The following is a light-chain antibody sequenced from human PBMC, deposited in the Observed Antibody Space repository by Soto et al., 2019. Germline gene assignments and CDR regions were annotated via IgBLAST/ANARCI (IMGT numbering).Light chain of an antibody. Sequence: EIVLTQSPGTLYLSPGESATLSSRASQSVSSGYLAWYQQKPGQAPRLLIYGTSARATGIPDRFSGSGSGTDFTLTISRLESEDFAVYCCQQYASSPYTFGLGTRLEIK. V-gene: IGKV3-20*01. CDR2: GTS. CDR3: QQYASSPYT. CDR1: QSVSSGY. J-gene: IGKJ5*01.